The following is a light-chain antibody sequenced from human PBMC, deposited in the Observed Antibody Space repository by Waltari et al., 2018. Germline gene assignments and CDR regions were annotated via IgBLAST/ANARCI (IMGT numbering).Light chain of an antibody. V-gene: IGLV6-57*03. CDR3: QSYGSGVI. CDR1: SGSIASNY. CDR2: EDN. J-gene: IGLJ2*01. Sequence: NFMLTQPHSVSESPGKTVTISCTRSSGSIASNYVQWYQQRPGSAPTTVIYEDNPRPSGVPDRFSGSIDSSSNSASLTISGLRTEDEADYYCQSYGSGVIFGGGTKLTVL.